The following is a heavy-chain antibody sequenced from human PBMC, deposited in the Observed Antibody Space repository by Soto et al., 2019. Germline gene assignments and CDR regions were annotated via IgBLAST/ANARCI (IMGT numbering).Heavy chain of an antibody. D-gene: IGHD6-13*01. CDR2: IYYSGST. Sequence: SQTLSLTCTVSGGSISSYYWSWIRQPPGKGLEWIGYIYYSGSTNYNPSLKSRVTISVDTSKNQFSLKLSSVTAADTAVYYCARQRSSPLFDIWGQGTMVTVSS. J-gene: IGHJ3*02. CDR3: ARQRSSPLFDI. CDR1: GGSISSYY. V-gene: IGHV4-59*08.